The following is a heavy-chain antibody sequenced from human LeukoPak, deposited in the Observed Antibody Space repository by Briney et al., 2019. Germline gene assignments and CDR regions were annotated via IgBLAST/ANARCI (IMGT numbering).Heavy chain of an antibody. V-gene: IGHV1-2*02. D-gene: IGHD4-17*01. CDR1: GYTITDYY. Sequence: ASVKVSCKASGYTITDYYIHWMRQAPGQGLEWMGWINPKRGVTTYAQKFQGRVTMTRDTSITTAYMELTRLRSDDTTIYYCARERNYGDYGNAFDVWGQGTKVTVSS. CDR2: INPKRGVT. J-gene: IGHJ3*01. CDR3: ARERNYGDYGNAFDV.